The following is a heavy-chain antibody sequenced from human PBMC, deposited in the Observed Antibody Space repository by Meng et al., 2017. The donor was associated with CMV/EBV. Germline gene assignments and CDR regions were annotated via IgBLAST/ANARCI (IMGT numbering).Heavy chain of an antibody. D-gene: IGHD7-27*01. CDR1: GYSISSGYY. CDR2: IFHSVNT. V-gene: IGHV4-38-2*02. CDR3: ARVWGEY. J-gene: IGHJ4*02. Sequence: SETLSLTCTVSGYSISSGYYWGWSRQPPGKGPEWIGSIFHSVNTYYNPSRESRVTMSVDTSKNQFSLKLTSVTAADTAVYYCARVWGEYWGQGTLVTVSS.